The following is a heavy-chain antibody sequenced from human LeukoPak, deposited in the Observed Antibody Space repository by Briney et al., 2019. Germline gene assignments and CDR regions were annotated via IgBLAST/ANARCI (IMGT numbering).Heavy chain of an antibody. CDR1: GGSFSGYY. CDR2: INHSGST. J-gene: IGHJ4*02. Sequence: SSETLSLTCAVYGGSFSGYYWSWIRQPPGKGLEWIGEINHSGSTNYNPSLKSRVTISVDTSKNQFSLKLSSVTAADTAVYYCASGYSYGYDVYWGQGTLVTVSS. V-gene: IGHV4-34*01. CDR3: ASGYSYGYDVY. D-gene: IGHD5-18*01.